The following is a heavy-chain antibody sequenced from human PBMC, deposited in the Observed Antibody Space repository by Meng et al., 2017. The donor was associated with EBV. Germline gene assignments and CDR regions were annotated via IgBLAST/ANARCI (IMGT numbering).Heavy chain of an antibody. CDR2: ISSNSIDI. D-gene: IGHD2-8*01. J-gene: IGHJ4*02. V-gene: IGHV3-21*01. Sequence: EESGGGRGKPGDSVRLVCAASGITLRSYSMNRVRLAPGKGLEWVSSISSNSIDIYYADLVKGRFNISRDNAKNSLFLQMNSLRAEDTAVYYCARDRTSNRFDYWGQGTLVTVSS. CDR3: ARDRTSNRFDY. CDR1: GITLRSYS.